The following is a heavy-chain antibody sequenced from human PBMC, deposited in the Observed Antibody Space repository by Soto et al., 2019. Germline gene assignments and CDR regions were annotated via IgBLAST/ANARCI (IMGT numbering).Heavy chain of an antibody. J-gene: IGHJ4*02. CDR1: GFTVSSNY. CDR3: ARAGRDGYNK. D-gene: IGHD5-12*01. V-gene: IGHV3-66*01. CDR2: IYSGGST. Sequence: PGGSLILSCAASGFTVSSNYMILVRQAPGKGLEWVSVIYSGGSTYYADSVKGRFTISRDNSKNTLYLQMNSLRAEDTAVYYCARAGRDGYNKWGQGTLVTVSS.